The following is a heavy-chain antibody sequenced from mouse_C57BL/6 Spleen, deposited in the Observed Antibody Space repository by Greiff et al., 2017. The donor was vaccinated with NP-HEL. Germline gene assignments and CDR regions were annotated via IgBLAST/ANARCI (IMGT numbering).Heavy chain of an antibody. CDR2: IDPETGGT. CDR3: TREGKLGLENFDV. D-gene: IGHD4-1*01. V-gene: IGHV1-15*01. CDR1: GYTFTDYE. Sequence: QVQLQQSGAELVRPGASVTLSCKASGYTFTDYEMHWVKQTPVHGLEWIGAIDPETGGTAYNQKFKGKAILTADKSSSTAYMELRSLTSEDSAVYYCTREGKLGLENFDVWGTGTTVTVSS. J-gene: IGHJ1*03.